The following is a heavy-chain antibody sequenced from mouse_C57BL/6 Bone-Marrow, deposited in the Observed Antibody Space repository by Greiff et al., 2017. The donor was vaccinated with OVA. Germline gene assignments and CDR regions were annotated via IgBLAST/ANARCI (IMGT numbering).Heavy chain of an antibody. Sequence: QVHVKQSGAELAKPGASVKLSCKASGYTFTSYWMHWVKQRPGQGLEWIGYINPSSGYTKYNQKFKDKATLTADKSSSTAYMQLSSLTYEDSAVYYCASRDGSRDAMDYWGQGTSVTVSS. CDR2: INPSSGYT. CDR1: GYTFTSYW. J-gene: IGHJ4*01. D-gene: IGHD1-1*01. V-gene: IGHV1-7*01. CDR3: ASRDGSRDAMDY.